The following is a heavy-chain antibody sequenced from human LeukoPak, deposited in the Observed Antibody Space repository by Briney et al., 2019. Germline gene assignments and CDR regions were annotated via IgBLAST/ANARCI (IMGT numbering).Heavy chain of an antibody. V-gene: IGHV3-23*01. CDR2: ISGTGGST. CDR3: ASRYSGSLYYFDY. Sequence: GGSPRLSCAASGFTFSNYAMSWVRQAPGKGLEWVSAISGTGGSTYYADSVKGRFTISRDNSKNTLYLQMNSLRAEDTAVYYCASRYSGSLYYFDYWGQGTLVTVSS. J-gene: IGHJ4*02. CDR1: GFTFSNYA. D-gene: IGHD1-26*01.